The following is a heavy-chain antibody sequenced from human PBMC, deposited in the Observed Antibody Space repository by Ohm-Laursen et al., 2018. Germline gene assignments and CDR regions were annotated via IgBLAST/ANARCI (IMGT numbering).Heavy chain of an antibody. D-gene: IGHD1/OR15-1a*01. CDR2: IYSGGST. CDR3: ARRNWNSLPDWFDP. Sequence: SLRLSCAASGFTVGNNYMSWVRQAPGKGLEWVSFIYSGGSTYYADSVKGRFTISRDNSKNTLYLQMNSLRAEDTAVYYCARRNWNSLPDWFDPWGQGTLVTVSS. V-gene: IGHV3-66*04. CDR1: GFTVGNNY. J-gene: IGHJ5*02.